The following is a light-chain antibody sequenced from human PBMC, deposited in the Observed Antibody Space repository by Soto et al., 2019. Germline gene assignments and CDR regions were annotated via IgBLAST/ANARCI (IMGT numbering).Light chain of an antibody. CDR1: SNDIGTYEY. CDR3: SSYTTGSTLPWV. Sequence: QSVLTQPASVSGSPGQSITISCTGSSNDIGTYEYVSWHQHHPGRAPKLIIFGVNDRHSGICDRFSGSKSGNTASLTIFGLQLEDEAVYYCSSYTTGSTLPWVFGTGTKGTVL. V-gene: IGLV2-14*01. J-gene: IGLJ1*01. CDR2: GVN.